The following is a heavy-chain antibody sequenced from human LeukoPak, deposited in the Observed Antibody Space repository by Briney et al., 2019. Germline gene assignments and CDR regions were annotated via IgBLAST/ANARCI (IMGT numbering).Heavy chain of an antibody. CDR1: GFTFSHYY. V-gene: IGHV3-7*01. Sequence: GGSLRLSCVASGFTFSHYYMTWYRQAPGKGLEWVANLNQDGSVQLYGDSVRGRFTISRDNAKNSVYIQMNSLRVGDTAMYYCARDHNVADVWGQGTMVTVS. J-gene: IGHJ3*01. CDR2: LNQDGSVQ. D-gene: IGHD2-8*01. CDR3: ARDHNVADV.